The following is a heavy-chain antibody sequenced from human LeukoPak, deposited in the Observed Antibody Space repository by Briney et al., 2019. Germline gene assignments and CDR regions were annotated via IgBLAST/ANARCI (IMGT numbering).Heavy chain of an antibody. CDR3: AKGGKLSAAAGTDY. V-gene: IGHV3-11*01. CDR1: GFTFSDYY. Sequence: KTGGSLRLSCAASGFTFSDYYMSWIRQAPGKGLEWVSYISSNGSTIYYADSVKGRFTISRDNSKNTLYLQMNSLRAEDTAVYYCAKGGKLSAAAGTDYWGQGTLVTVSS. J-gene: IGHJ4*02. D-gene: IGHD6-13*01. CDR2: ISSNGSTI.